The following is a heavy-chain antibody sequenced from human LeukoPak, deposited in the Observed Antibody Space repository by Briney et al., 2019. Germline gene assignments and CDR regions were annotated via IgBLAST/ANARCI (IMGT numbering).Heavy chain of an antibody. D-gene: IGHD5-12*01. CDR1: GFAFSRYS. CDR2: ITSSSGTI. CDR3: ARTPSGYDFDY. J-gene: IGHJ4*02. Sequence: GGSLRLSCAASGFAFSRYSMNWVRQAPGKGLEWVSYITSSSGTIYYADSVKGRFTISRDNAKNSLYLQTNSLRDEDTAVYYCARTPSGYDFDYWGQGALVTVSS. V-gene: IGHV3-48*02.